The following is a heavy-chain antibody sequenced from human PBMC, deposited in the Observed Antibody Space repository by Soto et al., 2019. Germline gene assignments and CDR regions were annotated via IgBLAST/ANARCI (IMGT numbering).Heavy chain of an antibody. J-gene: IGHJ4*02. CDR1: GGSFSGYY. D-gene: IGHD2-2*01. CDR3: ARHGVVPFDY. V-gene: IGHV4-34*01. CDR2: INHSGST. Sequence: PSETLSLTYAVYGGSFSGYYWTWIRQPPGTGLEWIGEINHSGSTYYNPSLKSRVTISVDTSKNQFSLKLSSVTAADTAVYYCARHGVVPFDYWGQGTLVTVSS.